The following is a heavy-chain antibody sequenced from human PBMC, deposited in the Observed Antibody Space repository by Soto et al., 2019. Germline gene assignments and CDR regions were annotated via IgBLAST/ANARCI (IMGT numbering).Heavy chain of an antibody. CDR3: ARILGYSFGHQEFFDY. V-gene: IGHV5-51*01. Sequence: GESLKISCTASGYNFDTYWIGWVRQMPGKGLEWMGIIYPGDFDTRYSQSFQGHFAMSVDKSINTAYLQWNSLETSDTAMFYCARILGYSFGHQEFFDYWGQGTPVTVSS. D-gene: IGHD5-18*01. CDR2: IYPGDFDT. J-gene: IGHJ4*02. CDR1: GYNFDTYW.